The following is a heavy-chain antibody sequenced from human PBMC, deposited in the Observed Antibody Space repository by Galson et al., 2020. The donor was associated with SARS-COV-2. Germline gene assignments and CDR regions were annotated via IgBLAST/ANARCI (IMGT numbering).Heavy chain of an antibody. CDR1: GFTFSSYW. D-gene: IGHD3-10*01. J-gene: IGHJ6*03. CDR2: IHKDGSSS. Sequence: GGSLRLSCAASGFTFSSYWMHWVRQAPGKGLVWVSRIHKDGSSSHYADSVKGRFTISRDNTKNKLYLQMDSLRAEDTAVYYCARESTVQGGYYMDVWGKGTTVTVSS. CDR3: ARESTVQGGYYMDV. V-gene: IGHV3-74*01.